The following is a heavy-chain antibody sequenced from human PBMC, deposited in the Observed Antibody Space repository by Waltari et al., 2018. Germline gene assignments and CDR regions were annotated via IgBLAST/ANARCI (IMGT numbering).Heavy chain of an antibody. CDR1: GGTFSSYA. CDR3: ASNDKGGYSGYDEYFDY. J-gene: IGHJ4*02. V-gene: IGHV1-69*01. Sequence: QVQLVQSGAEVKKPGSSVKVSCKASGGTFSSYAISWVRQAPGQGLEWMGGIIPILGTANYAQKFQGRVTITADESTSTAYMELSSLRSEDTAVYYCASNDKGGYSGYDEYFDYWGQGTLVTVSS. D-gene: IGHD5-12*01. CDR2: IIPILGTA.